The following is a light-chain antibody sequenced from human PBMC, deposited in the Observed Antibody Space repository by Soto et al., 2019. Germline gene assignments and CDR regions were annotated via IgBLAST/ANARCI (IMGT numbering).Light chain of an antibody. J-gene: IGKJ2*01. CDR3: QHYDGSPRT. V-gene: IGKV3-20*01. CDR1: QNVRSDY. CDR2: GIF. Sequence: ETVLTQSPGTVSLSPGERATLSCTTSQNVRSDYLAWYQQKPGQAPRLLIYGIFNRATGIPDRFSGSGSGTDFTLNISGLEPEDSAVYYCQHYDGSPRTFGPGTKVEI.